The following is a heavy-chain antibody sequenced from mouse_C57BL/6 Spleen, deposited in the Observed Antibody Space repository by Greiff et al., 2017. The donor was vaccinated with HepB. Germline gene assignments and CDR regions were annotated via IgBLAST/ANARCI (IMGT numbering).Heavy chain of an antibody. D-gene: IGHD1-1*01. CDR1: GFTFSSYA. CDR3: TSETTVVPNYYAMDY. Sequence: EVHLVESGGGLVKPGGSLKLSCAASGFTFSSYAMSWVRQTPEKRLEWVATISDGGSYTYYPDNVKGRFTISRDNAKNNLYLQMSHLKSEDTAMYYCTSETTVVPNYYAMDYWGQGTSVTVSS. J-gene: IGHJ4*01. CDR2: ISDGGSYT. V-gene: IGHV5-4*01.